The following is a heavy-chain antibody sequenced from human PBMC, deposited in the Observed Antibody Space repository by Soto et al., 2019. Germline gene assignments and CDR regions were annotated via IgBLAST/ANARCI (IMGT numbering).Heavy chain of an antibody. CDR1: GYTFTSYE. CDR2: MNPNSGNT. CDR3: ARGQSGYSSGWSPNDY. J-gene: IGHJ4*02. Sequence: QVQLVQSGAEVKKPGASVKVSCKASGYTFTSYEINWVRQATGQGLEWMGWMNPNSGNTGYAQKFQGQGTQTRNTSLSTAYMELSRLRSEDTAVYYCARGQSGYSSGWSPNDYWGQGTLVTVSS. V-gene: IGHV1-8*01. D-gene: IGHD6-19*01.